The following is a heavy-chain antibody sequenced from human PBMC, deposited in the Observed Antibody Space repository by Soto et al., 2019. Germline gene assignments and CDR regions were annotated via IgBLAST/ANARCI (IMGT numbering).Heavy chain of an antibody. Sequence: SLKISCAASGLGSSNSAMSWFRQGPGWALEWVSTIYAAGGGKFYAGSVKGRFTVFRDNSRDTLFLQMDSLRVEDTAIYFCSKDLIRRDGYIYPDYWGQGALVPAS. V-gene: IGHV3-23*01. J-gene: IGHJ4*02. CDR2: IYAAGGGK. D-gene: IGHD5-12*01. CDR1: GLGSSNSA. CDR3: SKDLIRRDGYIYPDY.